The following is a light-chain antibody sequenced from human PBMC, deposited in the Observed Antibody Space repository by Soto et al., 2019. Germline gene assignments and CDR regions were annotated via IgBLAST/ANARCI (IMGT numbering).Light chain of an antibody. Sequence: DIQMTQSPSSLSASVADRVTITCRASQSISSYLNWYQQKPGKAPKLLIYAASSLQSGVPSRFSGSGSGTDFTVTISSLQPEDFATYYCQQSYSTPRITFGQGTRLEI. CDR1: QSISSY. CDR3: QQSYSTPRIT. CDR2: AAS. J-gene: IGKJ5*01. V-gene: IGKV1-39*01.